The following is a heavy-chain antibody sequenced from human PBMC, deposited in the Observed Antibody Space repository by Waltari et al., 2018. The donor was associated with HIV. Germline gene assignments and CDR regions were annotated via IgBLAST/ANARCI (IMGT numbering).Heavy chain of an antibody. CDR3: ARGSIVLVPAATNYFDY. D-gene: IGHD2-2*01. J-gene: IGHJ4*02. Sequence: QRQLQQWGAGLLKPQETLSLTCAVYGASFSGYYWTWIRQPPGKGLEWIGEINHRGSTNYNPSLKSRVTISVDTSKNQFSLKLSSVTAADTAVYYCARGSIVLVPAATNYFDYWGQGTLVTVSS. V-gene: IGHV4-34*01. CDR1: GASFSGYY. CDR2: INHRGST.